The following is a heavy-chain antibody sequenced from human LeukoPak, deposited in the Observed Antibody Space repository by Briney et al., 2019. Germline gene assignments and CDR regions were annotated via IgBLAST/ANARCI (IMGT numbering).Heavy chain of an antibody. CDR2: ISYDGSNK. Sequence: GRSLRLSCAASGFTFSSYGMHWVRQAPGKGLEWVAVISYDGSNKYYADSVKGRFTISRDNSKNTLYLQMNSLRAEDTAVYYCAKDSSIAAAGHDYWGQGTLVTVSS. J-gene: IGHJ4*02. D-gene: IGHD6-13*01. V-gene: IGHV3-30*18. CDR1: GFTFSSYG. CDR3: AKDSSIAAAGHDY.